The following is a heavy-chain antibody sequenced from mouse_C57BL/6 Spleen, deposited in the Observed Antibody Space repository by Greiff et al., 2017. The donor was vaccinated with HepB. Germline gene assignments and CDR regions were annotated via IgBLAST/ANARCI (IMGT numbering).Heavy chain of an antibody. CDR1: GFSLTSYG. D-gene: IGHD3-3*01. CDR2: IWSGGST. Sequence: VQLQQSGPGLVQPSQSLSITCTVSGFSLTSYGVHWVRQSPGKGLEWLGVIWSGGSTDYNAAFISRLSISKDNSKSQVFFKMNSLQADDTAIYYCARGGGRDDWYFDVWGTGTTVTVSS. V-gene: IGHV2-2*01. CDR3: ARGGGRDDWYFDV. J-gene: IGHJ1*03.